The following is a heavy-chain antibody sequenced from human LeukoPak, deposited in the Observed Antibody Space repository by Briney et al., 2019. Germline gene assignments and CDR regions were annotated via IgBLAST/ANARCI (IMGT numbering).Heavy chain of an antibody. CDR1: GFTFSSYW. Sequence: GGSLRLSCAASGFTFSSYWMSWVRKAPGKGLEWVANIKQDGSEKYYVDSVKGRFTISRDNAKNSLYLQMNSLRAEDTAVYYCARDATMVRGVWGYWGQGTLVTVSS. CDR2: IKQDGSEK. CDR3: ARDATMVRGVWGY. J-gene: IGHJ4*02. V-gene: IGHV3-7*01. D-gene: IGHD3-10*01.